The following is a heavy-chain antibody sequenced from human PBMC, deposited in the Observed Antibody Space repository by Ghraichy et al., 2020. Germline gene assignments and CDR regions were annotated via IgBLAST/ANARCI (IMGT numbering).Heavy chain of an antibody. V-gene: IGHV3-48*02. D-gene: IGHD4-23*01. Sequence: GGSLRLSCAASGFSFSNYIMNWVRQAPGKGLEWVSHISSSSRTISYADSVKGRFTVSRDNAKNSLFLQMNSLRDEDTAVYYCARASRVVRFYYYFALDVWGQGTTVTVSS. CDR1: GFSFSNYI. CDR3: ARASRVVRFYYYFALDV. CDR2: ISSSSRTI. J-gene: IGHJ6*02.